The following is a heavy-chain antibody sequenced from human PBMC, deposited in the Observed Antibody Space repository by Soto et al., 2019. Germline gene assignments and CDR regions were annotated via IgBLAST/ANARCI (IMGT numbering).Heavy chain of an antibody. V-gene: IGHV3-7*05. Sequence: EVQLVESGGGLVQPGGSLRLSCAASGFTFSNYWMSWVRQAPGKGLEWVANIKEDGSEKYHEDSVKGRFTISRDNAKNLMYLQMDSLRAEDTAVYKCVRGGSHSFDYCGQGTLVTVSS. D-gene: IGHD1-26*01. J-gene: IGHJ4*02. CDR1: GFTFSNYW. CDR3: VRGGSHSFDY. CDR2: IKEDGSEK.